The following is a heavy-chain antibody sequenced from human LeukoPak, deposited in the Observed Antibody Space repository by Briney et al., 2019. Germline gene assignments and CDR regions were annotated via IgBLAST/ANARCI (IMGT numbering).Heavy chain of an antibody. D-gene: IGHD2-2*01. CDR2: IYYSGST. CDR1: GGSISSYY. V-gene: IGHV4-59*01. J-gene: IGHJ3*02. CDR3: ARVRLGIVVVPAAAFDI. Sequence: KASETLSLTCTVSGGSISSYYRSWIRQPPGKGLEWIGYIYYSGSTNYNPSLKSRVTISVDTSKNQFSLKLSSVTAADTAVYYCARVRLGIVVVPAAAFDIWDQGTMVTVSS.